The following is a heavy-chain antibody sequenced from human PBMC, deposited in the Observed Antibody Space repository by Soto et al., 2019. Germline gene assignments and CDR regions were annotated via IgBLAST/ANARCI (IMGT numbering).Heavy chain of an antibody. V-gene: IGHV4-34*01. CDR3: ARLFTVNPDY. Sequence: SETLSLTCAVYGGSFSGYYWSWIRQPPGKGLEWIGEINHSGSTNYNPSLKSRVTISVDTSKNQFSLKLSSVTAADTAVYYCARLFTVNPDYWGQGTLVNVSS. J-gene: IGHJ4*02. CDR1: GGSFSGYY. D-gene: IGHD4-17*01. CDR2: INHSGST.